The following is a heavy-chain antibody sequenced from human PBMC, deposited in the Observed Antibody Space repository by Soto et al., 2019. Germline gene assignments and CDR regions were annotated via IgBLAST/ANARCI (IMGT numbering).Heavy chain of an antibody. CDR1: GGSISSGGYS. D-gene: IGHD4-17*01. V-gene: IGHV4-30-2*01. Sequence: SETLSLTCAVSGGSISSGGYSWSWIRQPPGKGLEWIGYIYHSGGTYYNPSLKSRVTISVDRSKNQFSLKLSSVTAADTAVYYCARPQTTVTSYDYWGQGTLVTVSS. CDR2: IYHSGGT. CDR3: ARPQTTVTSYDY. J-gene: IGHJ4*02.